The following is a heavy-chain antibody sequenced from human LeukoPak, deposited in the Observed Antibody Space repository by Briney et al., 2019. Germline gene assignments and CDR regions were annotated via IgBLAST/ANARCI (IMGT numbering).Heavy chain of an antibody. CDR3: TTALLFWSGYSPSTDY. V-gene: IGHV3-15*01. J-gene: IGHJ4*02. CDR1: GFTFSNAR. CDR2: IKSKTDGGTT. Sequence: GSLRLSCAASGFTFSNARMSWVRQAPGKGLEWVGRIKSKTDGGTTDYAAPVKGRFTISRDDSKNTLYLQMNSLKTEDTAVYYCTTALLFWSGYSPSTDYWGQGTLVTVSS. D-gene: IGHD3-3*01.